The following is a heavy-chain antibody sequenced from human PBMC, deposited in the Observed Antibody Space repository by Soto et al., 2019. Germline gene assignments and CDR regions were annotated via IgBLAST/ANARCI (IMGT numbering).Heavy chain of an antibody. D-gene: IGHD3-22*01. CDR3: STRAYDTNGYYRFDP. J-gene: IGHJ5*01. Sequence: LSLTGAFDVGTFRGHSCTWIRQSPGKGLEWIGDINHSGRVNYSPSLKSRVTISLDTSKNQFSLTLSAVTAADTAMYYCSTRAYDTNGYYRFDPWGQGTLVTVSS. V-gene: IGHV4-34*08. CDR1: VGTFRGHS. CDR2: INHSGRV.